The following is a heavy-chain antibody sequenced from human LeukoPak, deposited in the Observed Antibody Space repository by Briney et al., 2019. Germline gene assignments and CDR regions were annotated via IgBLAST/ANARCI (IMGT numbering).Heavy chain of an antibody. D-gene: IGHD3-3*01. CDR2: IYYSVST. CDR3: ARATYYGHWFDP. J-gene: IGHJ5*02. V-gene: IGHV4-31*03. CDR1: GGSISSGGYY. Sequence: SETLSLTCTVSGGSISSGGYYWSWIRQHPGKGLEWIGYIYYSVSTYYNPSLKRRFTISVDTSKNQFSLKLSSVTAADTAVYYCARATYYGHWFDPWGQGTLVTVSS.